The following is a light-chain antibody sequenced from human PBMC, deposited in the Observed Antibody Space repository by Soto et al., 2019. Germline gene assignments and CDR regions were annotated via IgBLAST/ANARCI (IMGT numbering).Light chain of an antibody. Sequence: DIQMTQSPSTLSASVGDRVTITCRASQSISSRLAWYQQKPGKAPKFLIYEASSLESGVPSRFSGRGSGTEFTLTISSLQPDDFATYYCQQHSTYPLTFGGGTKVDIK. J-gene: IGKJ4*01. CDR3: QQHSTYPLT. CDR2: EAS. V-gene: IGKV1-5*03. CDR1: QSISSR.